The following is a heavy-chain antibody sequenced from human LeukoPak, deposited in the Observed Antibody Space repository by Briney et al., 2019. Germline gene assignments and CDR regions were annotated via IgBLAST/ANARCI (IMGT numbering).Heavy chain of an antibody. CDR2: ISWNSGSI. V-gene: IGHV3-9*03. CDR1: GFTFDDYA. CDR3: AKDHTAMASYYFDC. Sequence: GRSLRLSCAASGFTFDDYAMHWVRQAPGKGLEWVSGISWNSGSIGYAGSVKGRFTISRDNAKNSLYLQMNSLRAEDMALYYCAKDHTAMASYYFDCWGQGTLVTVSS. D-gene: IGHD5-18*01. J-gene: IGHJ4*02.